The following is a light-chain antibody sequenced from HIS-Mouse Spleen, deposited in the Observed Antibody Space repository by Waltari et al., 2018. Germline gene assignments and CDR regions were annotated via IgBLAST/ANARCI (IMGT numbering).Light chain of an antibody. CDR2: EGS. CDR3: CSYAGSSTYV. V-gene: IGLV2-23*01. CDR1: SSHVGRFNL. Sequence: QSALTQPSSVSSSPGPSTSTSCTETSSHVGRFNLSSRYPQHPCQAPKLMIYEGSKRPSGVSNRFSGSKSGNTASLTISGLQAEDEADYYCCSYAGSSTYVFGTGTKVTVL. J-gene: IGLJ1*01.